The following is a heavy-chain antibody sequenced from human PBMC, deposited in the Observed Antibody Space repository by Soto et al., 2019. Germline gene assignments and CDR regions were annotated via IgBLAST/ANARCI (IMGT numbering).Heavy chain of an antibody. CDR2: IIAYNGNT. Sequence: QIQLVQSGGEVKKPGASVKVSCKSSGYNFISHSITWVRQAPGQGLEWMGRIIAYNGNTNHAQKFQGRLTMTTDTSTSTAYMELRSLRSDYTAVYYCARGAFCGGAPGCRDMDVWGQGTTVSVSS. D-gene: IGHD2-21*01. CDR1: GYNFISHS. CDR3: ARGAFCGGAPGCRDMDV. J-gene: IGHJ6*02. V-gene: IGHV1-18*01.